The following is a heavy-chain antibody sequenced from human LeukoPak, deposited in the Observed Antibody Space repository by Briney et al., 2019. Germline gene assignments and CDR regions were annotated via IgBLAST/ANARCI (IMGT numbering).Heavy chain of an antibody. V-gene: IGHV3-23*01. J-gene: IGHJ4*02. CDR1: GFTFSSYA. Sequence: GGSLRLSCAASGFTFSSYAMSWVRQAPGKGLEWVSAISGSGGSTYYADSVKGRFTISRDNAKNSPYLQMNSLRAEDTAVYYCATRPNYDFWSGLVDYWGQGTLVTVSS. D-gene: IGHD3-3*01. CDR3: ATRPNYDFWSGLVDY. CDR2: ISGSGGST.